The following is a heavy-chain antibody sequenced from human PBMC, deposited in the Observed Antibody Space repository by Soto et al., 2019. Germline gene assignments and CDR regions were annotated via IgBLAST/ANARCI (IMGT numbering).Heavy chain of an antibody. CDR2: ISSSSSYI. V-gene: IGHV3-21*01. CDR1: GFTFSSYS. J-gene: IGHJ4*02. D-gene: IGHD2-2*01. Sequence: PGGSLRLSCAASGFTFSSYSMNWVRQAPGKGLEWVSSISSSSSYIYYADSVKGRFTISRDNAKNSLYLQMNSLRAEDTAVYYCASSIALRRYFDYWGQGTLVTVSS. CDR3: ASSIALRRYFDY.